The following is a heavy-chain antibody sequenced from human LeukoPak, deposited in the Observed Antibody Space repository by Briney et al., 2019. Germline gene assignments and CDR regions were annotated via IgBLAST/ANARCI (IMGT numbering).Heavy chain of an antibody. J-gene: IGHJ4*02. CDR3: ARGTALQDY. CDR1: GFTFSPYW. Sequence: GGSLRLSCAASGFTFSPYWMHWVRQAPGKGLVWVSHINPNGTTTSYADSVKGRFTISRDNAQNTLYLQMNSLRAEDTAVYYCARGTALQDYWGQGTLVTVSS. D-gene: IGHD2/OR15-2a*01. V-gene: IGHV3-74*01. CDR2: INPNGTTT.